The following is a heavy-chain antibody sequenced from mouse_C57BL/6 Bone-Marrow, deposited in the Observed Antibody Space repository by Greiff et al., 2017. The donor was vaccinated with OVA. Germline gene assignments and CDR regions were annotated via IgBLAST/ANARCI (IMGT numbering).Heavy chain of an antibody. CDR2: IYPRSGNT. J-gene: IGHJ2*01. Sequence: VKLVESGAELARPGASVKLSCKASGYTFTSYGISWVKQRTGQGLEWIGEIYPRSGNTYYNEKFKGKATLTADKSSSTAYMELRSLTSEDSAVYFCLFITTVVERYYFDYWGQGTTLTVSS. D-gene: IGHD1-1*01. CDR1: GYTFTSYG. V-gene: IGHV1-81*01. CDR3: LFITTVVERYYFDY.